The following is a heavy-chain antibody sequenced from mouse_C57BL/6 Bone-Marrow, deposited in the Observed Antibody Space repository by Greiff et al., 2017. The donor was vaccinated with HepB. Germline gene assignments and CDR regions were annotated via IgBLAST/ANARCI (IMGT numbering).Heavy chain of an antibody. V-gene: IGHV5-9-1*02. Sequence: EVKLMESGEGLVKPGASLKLSCAASGFTFSSYAMSWVRQTPEKRLEWVAYISSGGDYIYYTDTVKGRFTISRDNARNTLYLQMSSLKSEDTAMYYCTEVLAAFDIEGTGTTITVSS. CDR1: GFTFSSYA. J-gene: IGHJ1*03. CDR3: TEVLAAFDI. CDR2: ISSGGDYI. D-gene: IGHD6-2*01.